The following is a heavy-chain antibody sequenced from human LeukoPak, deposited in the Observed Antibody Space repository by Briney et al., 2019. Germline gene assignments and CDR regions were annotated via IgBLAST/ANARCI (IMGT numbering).Heavy chain of an antibody. CDR2: ISSSGSTI. J-gene: IGHJ4*02. V-gene: IGHV3-11*01. D-gene: IGHD6-13*01. Sequence: GGSLRLSCAASGSTFSDYYMSWIRQAPGKGLEWVSYISSSGSTIYYADSVKGRFTISRDNAKNSLYLQMNSLRAEDTAVYYCARGTKRPYSSSWYGGVFDYWGQGTLVTVSS. CDR3: ARGTKRPYSSSWYGGVFDY. CDR1: GSTFSDYY.